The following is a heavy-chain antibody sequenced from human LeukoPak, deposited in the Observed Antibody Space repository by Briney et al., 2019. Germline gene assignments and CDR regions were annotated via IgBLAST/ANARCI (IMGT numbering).Heavy chain of an antibody. Sequence: ASVKVSCKASGYTFTGYYIHWVRQAPGQGLEWMGRINPNSGGTNYAQKFQGRVTMTRDTSISTAYMELSRLRSDDTAVYYCARADCSSTSCLNAFDIWGQGTMVTVSS. CDR1: GYTFTGYY. D-gene: IGHD2-2*01. CDR2: INPNSGGT. J-gene: IGHJ3*02. V-gene: IGHV1-2*06. CDR3: ARADCSSTSCLNAFDI.